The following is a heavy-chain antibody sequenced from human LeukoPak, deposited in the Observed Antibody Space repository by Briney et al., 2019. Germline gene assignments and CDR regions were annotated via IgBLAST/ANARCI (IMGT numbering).Heavy chain of an antibody. Sequence: GGSLRLSCAASGFTFSTYSMNWVRQAPGKGLEWVSSISSSSSYIYYADSVKGRFAISRDNAENSLYLQMNSLRAEDTAVYYCARDRVGSSRSYGMDVWGQGTTVTVSS. V-gene: IGHV3-21*01. CDR1: GFTFSTYS. CDR3: ARDRVGSSRSYGMDV. J-gene: IGHJ6*02. CDR2: ISSSSSYI. D-gene: IGHD6-13*01.